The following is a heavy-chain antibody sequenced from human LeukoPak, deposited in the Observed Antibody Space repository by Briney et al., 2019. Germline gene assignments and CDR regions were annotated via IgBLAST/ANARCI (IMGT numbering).Heavy chain of an antibody. CDR2: IYYSGST. V-gene: IGHV4-31*03. J-gene: IGHJ4*02. CDR1: GGSISSGGYY. Sequence: SQTLSLTCTVSGGSISSGGYYWSWLRQHPGKGLEWIGYIYYSGSTYYNPSLKSRVTISVDTSKNQFSLKLSSVTAADTAVYYCARASYDSSGYSGLGEVDYWGQGTLVTVSS. CDR3: ARASYDSSGYSGLGEVDY. D-gene: IGHD3-22*01.